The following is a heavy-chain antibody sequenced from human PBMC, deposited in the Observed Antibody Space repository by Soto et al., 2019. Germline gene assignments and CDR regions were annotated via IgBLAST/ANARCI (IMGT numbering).Heavy chain of an antibody. D-gene: IGHD3-10*01. Sequence: GSLRLSCEASGFTISSNYMSWVRQAPGKGLEWVSVIYSGGSTDYADSVKGRFTISRDNSKNTLYLQMNSLRAEDTAVYYCARGKDYGSGSYSGYWGQGTLVTVSS. CDR1: GFTISSNY. CDR2: IYSGGST. V-gene: IGHV3-53*01. J-gene: IGHJ4*02. CDR3: ARGKDYGSGSYSGY.